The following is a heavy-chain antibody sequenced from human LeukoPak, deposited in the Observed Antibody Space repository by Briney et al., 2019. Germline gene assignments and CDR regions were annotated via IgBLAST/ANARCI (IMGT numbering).Heavy chain of an antibody. J-gene: IGHJ4*02. CDR3: AGRNFDL. CDR2: IKQDGDEK. V-gene: IGHV3-7*01. Sequence: GGSLRLSCTASGFTFSSYWMHWVRQAPGKGLEWVANIKQDGDEKYYVDSVKGRFTISRDNAKNALFLRMNSLRAEDTAAYYCAGRNFDLWGQGTLVTVSS. CDR1: GFTFSSYW.